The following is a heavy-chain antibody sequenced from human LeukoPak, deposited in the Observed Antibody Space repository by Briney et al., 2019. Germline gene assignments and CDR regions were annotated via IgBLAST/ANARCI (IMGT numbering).Heavy chain of an antibody. CDR2: MNPNSGNT. J-gene: IGHJ4*02. Sequence: ASVKVSCKASGHTFTSYDINWVRQATGQGLEWMGWMNPNSGNTGYAQKFQGRVTMTRNTSINTAYMELSSLRSEDTAVYYCARVFPMGATIGWSQGTLVTVSS. CDR3: ARVFPMGATIG. CDR1: GHTFTSYD. V-gene: IGHV1-8*01. D-gene: IGHD1-26*01.